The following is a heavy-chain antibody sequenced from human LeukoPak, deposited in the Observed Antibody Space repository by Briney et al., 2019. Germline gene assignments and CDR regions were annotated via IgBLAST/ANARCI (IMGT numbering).Heavy chain of an antibody. CDR3: ARASGSYGSGSYYYYGMDV. V-gene: IGHV4-38-2*01. Sequence: SETLSLTCAVSGYSISSGYYWGWIRQPPGKGLEWIGSIFHSGSTYYNPSLKSRVNMSVDTSKNQISLKLSSVTAADTAVYYCARASGSYGSGSYYYYGMDVWGKGTTVTISS. CDR2: IFHSGST. J-gene: IGHJ6*04. CDR1: GYSISSGYY. D-gene: IGHD3-10*01.